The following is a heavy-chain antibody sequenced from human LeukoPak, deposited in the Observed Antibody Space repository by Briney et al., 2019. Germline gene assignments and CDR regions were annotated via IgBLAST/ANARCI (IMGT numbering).Heavy chain of an antibody. V-gene: IGHV3-21*01. J-gene: IGHJ3*02. CDR3: ASPMTFYAFDI. CDR1: GFTFSSYS. CDR2: ISSSSSYI. D-gene: IGHD3/OR15-3a*01. Sequence: GGSLRLSCAASGFTFSSYSMNWVRQAPGKGLEWVSSISSSSSYIYYADSVKGRFTISRDNAKNSLYLQMNSLRAEDTAVYYCASPMTFYAFDIWGQGTMVTVSS.